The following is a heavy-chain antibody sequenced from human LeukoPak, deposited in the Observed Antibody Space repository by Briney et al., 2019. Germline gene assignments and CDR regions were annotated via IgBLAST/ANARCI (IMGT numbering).Heavy chain of an antibody. CDR2: IYTSGST. CDR1: GGSISSYY. D-gene: IGHD3-9*01. V-gene: IGHV4-4*07. J-gene: IGHJ4*02. Sequence: PSETLSLTCTASGGSISSYYWSWIRQPAGKGLEWIGRIYTSGSTNYNPSLKSRVTMSVDTSKNQFSLKLSSVTAADTAVYYCAREGSVLRYFDWLPPYYFDYWGQGTLVTVSS. CDR3: AREGSVLRYFDWLPPYYFDY.